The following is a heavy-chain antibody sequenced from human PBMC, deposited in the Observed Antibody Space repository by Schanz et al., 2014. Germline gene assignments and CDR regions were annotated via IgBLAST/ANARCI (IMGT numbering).Heavy chain of an antibody. J-gene: IGHJ4*02. Sequence: QVKLVQSGSELKKPGASVNISCKASGYTFTTYALNWVRHAPGQGLEWMGRIIPITGITNYAQKFQGRVTFTADKSTSTAFLEVNSLRSEDTAVYYCARTGYDPSLTHWGQGTLVTVSS. V-gene: IGHV1-69*09. CDR2: IIPITGIT. D-gene: IGHD5-12*01. CDR3: ARTGYDPSLTH. CDR1: GYTFTTYA.